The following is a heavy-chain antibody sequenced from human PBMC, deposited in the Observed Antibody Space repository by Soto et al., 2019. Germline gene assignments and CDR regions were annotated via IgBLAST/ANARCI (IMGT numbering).Heavy chain of an antibody. CDR1: GFTFSSYV. CDR3: AKDDSSGYYLVCFDY. D-gene: IGHD3-22*01. J-gene: IGHJ4*02. V-gene: IGHV3-23*01. Sequence: GSLLLSCSASGFTFSSYVMSWVRQAPGKGLEWVSAISGSGGSTYYADSVKGRFTIARDNSKNTLYLKMNSLRAEDTAVYYCAKDDSSGYYLVCFDYWGQGTLVT. CDR2: ISGSGGST.